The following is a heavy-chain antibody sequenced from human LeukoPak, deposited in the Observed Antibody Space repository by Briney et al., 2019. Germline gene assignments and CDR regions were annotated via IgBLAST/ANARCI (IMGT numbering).Heavy chain of an antibody. J-gene: IGHJ3*02. CDR3: ASLTVAFGAFDI. D-gene: IGHD2-8*02. CDR1: GGSFNTYY. Sequence: PSETLSLTCTVSGGSFNTYYWSWIRQPAGKGLEWIGRIYTSGSTNYNPSLKSRVTIPVDTSKNQFSLKLSSVTAADTAVYYCASLTVAFGAFDIWGQGTMVTVSS. CDR2: IYTSGST. V-gene: IGHV4-4*07.